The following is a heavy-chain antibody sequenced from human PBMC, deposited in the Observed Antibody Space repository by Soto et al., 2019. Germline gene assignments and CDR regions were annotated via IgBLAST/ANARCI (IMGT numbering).Heavy chain of an antibody. J-gene: IGHJ3*01. Sequence: QLQLQESGPGLVKPSETLSLTCTVSGDSLSSSTYYWGWIRQPPGKALEWRGRIQYSGHNYYNPSLKGRLTTSVDTPKNQLSVKLSSVIDADTAVYYCAKAMTGAKRTFDVWRQGTMVTVSS. CDR2: IQYSGHN. D-gene: IGHD3-9*01. CDR1: GDSLSSSTYY. V-gene: IGHV4-39*01. CDR3: AKAMTGAKRTFDV.